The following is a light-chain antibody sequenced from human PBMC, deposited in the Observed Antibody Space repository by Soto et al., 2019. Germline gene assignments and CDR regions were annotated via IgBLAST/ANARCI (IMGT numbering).Light chain of an antibody. V-gene: IGKV3-15*01. CDR1: QSVGSN. CDR2: GAS. Sequence: EIVMTQSPATLSVSPGERATLSCRASQSVGSNLAWYQQKPGQAPRLLIYGASTSATGIPARFSGSGSGTEFTLTISSLQSADFAIYFCQQYNNWPPDRTFGQGTKVEIK. CDR3: QQYNNWPPDRT. J-gene: IGKJ1*01.